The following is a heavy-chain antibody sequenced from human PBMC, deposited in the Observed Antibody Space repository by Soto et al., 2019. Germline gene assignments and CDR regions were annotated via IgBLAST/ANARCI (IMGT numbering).Heavy chain of an antibody. Sequence: QVQLVQSGVEVKRPGASVKVSCKASGFTFSSYGFTWVRQAPGQGLEWMGWISAYNRNTNYAQRLQGRATIATDTSTSTAYMELRGLRSDDAAVYCCVRDQRRREGGRQTAMDYYSSGMDVWGQGTTVTVSS. CDR3: VRDQRRREGGRQTAMDYYSSGMDV. D-gene: IGHD1-26*01. CDR1: GFTFSSYG. V-gene: IGHV1-18*01. J-gene: IGHJ6*02. CDR2: ISAYNRNT.